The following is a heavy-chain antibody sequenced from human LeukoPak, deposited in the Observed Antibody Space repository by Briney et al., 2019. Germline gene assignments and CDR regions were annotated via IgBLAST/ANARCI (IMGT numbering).Heavy chain of an antibody. CDR2: ISSSSSYI. D-gene: IGHD5-18*01. Sequence: GGSLRLSCAASGFTFSSYSMNWVRQAPGKGLEWVSSISSSSSYIYYADSVKGRFTISRDNAKISPYLQMNSLRAEDTAVYYCARRTMSGYDALDIWGQGTMVTVSS. CDR1: GFTFSSYS. CDR3: ARRTMSGYDALDI. J-gene: IGHJ3*02. V-gene: IGHV3-21*01.